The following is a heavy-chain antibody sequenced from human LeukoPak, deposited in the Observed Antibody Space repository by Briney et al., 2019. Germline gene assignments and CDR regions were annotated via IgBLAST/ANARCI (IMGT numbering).Heavy chain of an antibody. CDR3: VLGATIKYFDY. J-gene: IGHJ4*02. D-gene: IGHD5-24*01. CDR1: GYTFTSYD. V-gene: IGHV1-8*01. CDR2: MNPNRGNT. Sequence: ASVKVSCKASGYTFTSYDINWVRQATGQGLEWMGWMNPNRGNTGYAQKFQGRVTMTRNTSIGTAYMELSSLRSEDTAVYYCVLGATIKYFDYWGQGTLVTVSS.